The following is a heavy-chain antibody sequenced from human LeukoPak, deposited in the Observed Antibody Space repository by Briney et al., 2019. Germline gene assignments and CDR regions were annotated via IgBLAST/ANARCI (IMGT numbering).Heavy chain of an antibody. CDR3: AREDIVVVPAAMVGYYYYGMDV. V-gene: IGHV3-21*01. D-gene: IGHD2-2*01. J-gene: IGHJ6*02. CDR2: ISSSSSYI. Sequence: PGGSLRLSCAASGFTFSSYSMNWVRRAPGKGLEWVSSISSSSSYIYYADSVKGRFTISRDNAKNSLYLQMNSLRAEDTAVYYCAREDIVVVPAAMVGYYYYGMDVWGQGTTVTVSS. CDR1: GFTFSSYS.